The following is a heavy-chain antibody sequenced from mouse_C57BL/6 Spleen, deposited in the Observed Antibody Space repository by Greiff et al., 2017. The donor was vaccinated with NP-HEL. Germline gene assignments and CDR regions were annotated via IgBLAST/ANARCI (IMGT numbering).Heavy chain of an antibody. D-gene: IGHD2-2*01. CDR1: GYSFTGYF. Sequence: EVQLQQSGPELVKPGDSVKISCKASGYSFTGYFMNWVMQSHGKSLEWIGRINPYNGDTFYNQKFKGKATLTVDKSSSTAHMELRSLTSEDSAVYYCARSAMVTTLDYWGQGTTLTVSS. CDR3: ARSAMVTTLDY. V-gene: IGHV1-20*01. CDR2: INPYNGDT. J-gene: IGHJ2*01.